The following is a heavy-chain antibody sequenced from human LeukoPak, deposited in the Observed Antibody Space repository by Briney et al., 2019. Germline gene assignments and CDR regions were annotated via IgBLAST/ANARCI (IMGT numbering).Heavy chain of an antibody. J-gene: IGHJ6*03. D-gene: IGHD6-19*01. CDR3: TKELHVAVAVADYYYYDMDV. CDR1: GFAFSSFA. Sequence: GGSLRLSCAASGFAFSSFAMGWVRQSPGKGLEWLSTINGSGNTTFYADSVKGRFTISRDNSKNTLYLHMDSLRPDGTAIYYCTKELHVAVAVADYYYYDMDVRGRGT. CDR2: INGSGNTT. V-gene: IGHV3-23*01.